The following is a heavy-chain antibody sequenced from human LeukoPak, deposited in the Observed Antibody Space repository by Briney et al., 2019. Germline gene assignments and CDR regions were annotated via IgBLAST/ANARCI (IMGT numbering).Heavy chain of an antibody. CDR1: GYTFIDDY. CDR2: INPKSGDS. CDR3: ATDVETGS. D-gene: IGHD2-21*02. J-gene: IGHJ5*02. Sequence: ASVKVSCKASGYTFIDDYIYWLRQAPGQGPEYMGWINPKSGDSRFVEKFQGRVTLTRDTSIRTTYLELKRLRCNDTAVYYCATDVETGSSGQGTLVTVSS. V-gene: IGHV1-2*02.